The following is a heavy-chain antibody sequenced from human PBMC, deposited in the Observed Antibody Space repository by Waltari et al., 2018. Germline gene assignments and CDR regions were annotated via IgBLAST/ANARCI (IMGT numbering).Heavy chain of an antibody. D-gene: IGHD2-21*01. CDR2: IYSGGAT. Sequence: QLELQESGPGLVKPSETLSLTCIVSGASISISSRDYWGWIRQPPGKGLEWIGSIYSGGATNYNPSLTSRVTLSVDTSKNQFSLRLRSVTAADTAVYYCARYIVGTMVDYWSPGTLVTVSS. CDR3: ARYIVGTMVDY. V-gene: IGHV4-39*01. J-gene: IGHJ4*02. CDR1: GASISISSRDY.